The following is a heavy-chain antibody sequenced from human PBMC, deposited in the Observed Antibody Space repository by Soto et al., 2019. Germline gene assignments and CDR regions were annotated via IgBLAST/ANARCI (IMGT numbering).Heavy chain of an antibody. CDR3: ARGGYSYGYHYYYYGMDV. V-gene: IGHV4-34*01. J-gene: IGHJ6*02. CDR1: GGSFSGYY. D-gene: IGHD5-18*01. Sequence: PSETLSLTCAAYGGSFSGYYWSWIRQPPGKGLEWIGEINHSGSTNYNPSLKSRVTISVDTSKNQFSLKLSSVTAADTAVYYCARGGYSYGYHYYYYGMDVWGQGTTVTVSS. CDR2: INHSGST.